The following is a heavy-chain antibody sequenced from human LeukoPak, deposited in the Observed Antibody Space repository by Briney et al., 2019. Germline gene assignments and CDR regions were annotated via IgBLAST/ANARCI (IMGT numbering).Heavy chain of an antibody. V-gene: IGHV1-18*01. CDR2: ISTYKGNT. CDR1: GYTFTRYG. D-gene: IGHD1-26*01. Sequence: ASVRVSCKASGYTFTRYGFSWVRQAPGQGLEWMGWISTYKGNTNYVQQLQRRVSMTTHTSTSTVYMELRSLRSDDTAVYYCARGGSYLGYWGQGTLVTVSS. J-gene: IGHJ4*02. CDR3: ARGGSYLGY.